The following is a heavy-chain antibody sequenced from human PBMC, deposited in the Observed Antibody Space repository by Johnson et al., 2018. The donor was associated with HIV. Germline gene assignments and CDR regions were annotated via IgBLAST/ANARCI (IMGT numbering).Heavy chain of an antibody. Sequence: QVHLVESGGGVVQPRRSLRLSCAASGFTFSSYAMHWVRQAPAKGLQWVAVISYDGSNKYYADSVKGRFTVSRDNSKNTLYLQMTSLRTEDTAVYYCARGGFDIVGGTIGWSAFDIWGQGTMVTVSS. J-gene: IGHJ3*02. D-gene: IGHD1-26*01. V-gene: IGHV3-30-3*01. CDR3: ARGGFDIVGGTIGWSAFDI. CDR2: ISYDGSNK. CDR1: GFTFSSYA.